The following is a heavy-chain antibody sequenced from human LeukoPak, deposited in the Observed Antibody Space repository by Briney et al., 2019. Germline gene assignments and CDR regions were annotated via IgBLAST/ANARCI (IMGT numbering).Heavy chain of an antibody. CDR3: ASIAARLTYYYYYMDV. V-gene: IGHV4-34*01. Sequence: SETLSLTCAVYGGSFSGYYWSWIRQPPGKGLEWIGEINHSGSTNYNPSLKSRVTISVDTSKKQFSLKLSSVTAADTAVYYCASIAARLTYYYYYMDVWGKGTTVTVSS. J-gene: IGHJ6*03. D-gene: IGHD6-6*01. CDR2: INHSGST. CDR1: GGSFSGYY.